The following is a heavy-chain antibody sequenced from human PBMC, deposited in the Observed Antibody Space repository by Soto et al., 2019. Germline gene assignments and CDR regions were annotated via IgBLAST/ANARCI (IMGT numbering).Heavy chain of an antibody. D-gene: IGHD3-10*01. CDR1: GGAFSSYA. CDR3: ATGSGSYYNPLYH. V-gene: IGHV1-69*13. Sequence: SVKVSCKASGGAFSSYAISWVRQAPGQGLEWMGGIIPIFGTANYAQKFQGRVTITADESTSTAYMELSSLRSEDTAVYYCATGSGSYYNPLYHWGQGTLVTSPQ. J-gene: IGHJ5*02. CDR2: IIPIFGTA.